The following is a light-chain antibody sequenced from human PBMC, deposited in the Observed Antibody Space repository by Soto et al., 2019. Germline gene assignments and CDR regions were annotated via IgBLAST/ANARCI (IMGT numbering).Light chain of an antibody. Sequence: DVQLNQSPSFLSASVRDRVTITCRASQGIGSYLAWYQQKPGKAPKLLIYEASSLESGVPSRFSGRGSGTEFTLTISSLQPDDFATYYCQQYNSYWTFGQGTKVDI. V-gene: IGKV1-9*01. J-gene: IGKJ1*01. CDR3: QQYNSYWT. CDR1: QGIGSY. CDR2: EAS.